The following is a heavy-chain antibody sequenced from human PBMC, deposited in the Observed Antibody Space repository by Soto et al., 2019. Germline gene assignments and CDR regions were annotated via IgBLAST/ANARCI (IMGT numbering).Heavy chain of an antibody. CDR3: VRGGFHDAFDI. CDR2: ISSNGGST. J-gene: IGHJ3*02. Sequence: GGSLRLSCSASGFTFSSYAMHWVRQAPGKGLEYVSAISSNGGSTYYADSVKGRFTSSRDNSKNTLYLQMSSLRAEDSAVYYWVRGGFHDAFDIWGQGTMVTVSS. D-gene: IGHD3-10*01. V-gene: IGHV3-64D*06. CDR1: GFTFSSYA.